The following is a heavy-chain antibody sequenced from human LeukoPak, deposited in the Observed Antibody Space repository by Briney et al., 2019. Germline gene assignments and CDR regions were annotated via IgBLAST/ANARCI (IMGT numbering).Heavy chain of an antibody. CDR2: ISYDGSNK. CDR1: GFTFSSYG. Sequence: PGGSLRLSCAASGFTFSSYGTHWVRQAPGKGLEWVAVISYDGSNKYYADSVKGRFTISRDNSENTLDLQMNGLRAEDTAVYYCARDPGTTGRRGNWFDPWGQGTLVTVSS. J-gene: IGHJ5*02. V-gene: IGHV3-30*03. D-gene: IGHD1-1*01. CDR3: ARDPGTTGRRGNWFDP.